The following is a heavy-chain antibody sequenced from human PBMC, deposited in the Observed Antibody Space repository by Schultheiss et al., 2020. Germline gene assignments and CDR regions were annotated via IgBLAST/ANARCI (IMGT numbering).Heavy chain of an antibody. V-gene: IGHV3-66*01. D-gene: IGHD5-24*01. CDR3: ARDQSLRYGDGYNYLDD. Sequence: GGSLRLSCAASGFTFSSYEMSWVRQAPGKGLEWVSVIYSGGSTYYADSVKGRFTISRDNSKNTLYLQMNSLRAEDTAVYYCARDQSLRYGDGYNYLDDWGQGTLVTVSS. CDR2: IYSGGST. CDR1: GFTFSSYE. J-gene: IGHJ4*02.